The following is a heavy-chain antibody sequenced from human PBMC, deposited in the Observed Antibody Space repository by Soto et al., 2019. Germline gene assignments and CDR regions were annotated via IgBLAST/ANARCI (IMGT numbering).Heavy chain of an antibody. CDR3: ATTNGFFDY. J-gene: IGHJ4*02. Sequence: GGSVRLSCAASGIPFSDYYMSLIRQSPGKGLEWLSYISSSSSTIYYADSVKGRFNVSRDNATNSLYLQMDSLRGQDTAVYYCATTNGFFDYWGQGTRVT. D-gene: IGHD1-1*01. CDR1: GIPFSDYY. V-gene: IGHV3-11*01. CDR2: ISSSSSTI.